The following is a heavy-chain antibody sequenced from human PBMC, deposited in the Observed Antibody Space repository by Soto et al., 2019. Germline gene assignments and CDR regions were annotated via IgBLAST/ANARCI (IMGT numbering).Heavy chain of an antibody. V-gene: IGHV1-2*04. CDR1: GYTFTGYN. J-gene: IGHJ5*02. CDR3: ARHSSYEGHNWFDP. CDR2: INPNSGGT. D-gene: IGHD3-10*01. Sequence: QVQLVQSGAEVKKPGASVKVSCKASGYTFTGYNMHWVRQAPGQGLEWMGWINPNSGGTNYAQKFQGWVTMTRDTSISTAYMELSRLRSDDTAVYYCARHSSYEGHNWFDPWGQGTLVTVSS.